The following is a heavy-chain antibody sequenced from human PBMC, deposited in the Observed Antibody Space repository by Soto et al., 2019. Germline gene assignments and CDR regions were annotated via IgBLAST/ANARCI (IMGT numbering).Heavy chain of an antibody. Sequence: SETLSLTCVVSGGSISSGGYYWSWIRQPPGKGLEWIGEINHSGSTNYNPSLKSRVTISVDTSKNQFSLKLSSVTAADTAVYYCAAGPQNNWFDPWGQGTLVTVSS. V-gene: IGHV4-34*01. CDR3: AAGPQNNWFDP. CDR1: GGSISSGGYY. J-gene: IGHJ5*02. CDR2: INHSGST.